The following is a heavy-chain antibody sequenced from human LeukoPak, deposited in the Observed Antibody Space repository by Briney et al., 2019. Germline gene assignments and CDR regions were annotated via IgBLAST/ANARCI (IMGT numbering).Heavy chain of an antibody. Sequence: GASMKVSCKASGGTFSSYAISWVRQAPGQGLEWMGGIIPIFGTANYAQKFQGRVTITADKSTSTAYMELSSLRSEDTAVYYCARIPPYCSGGSCGFNYWGQGTLVTVSS. D-gene: IGHD2-15*01. CDR3: ARIPPYCSGGSCGFNY. CDR2: IIPIFGTA. CDR1: GGTFSSYA. J-gene: IGHJ4*02. V-gene: IGHV1-69*06.